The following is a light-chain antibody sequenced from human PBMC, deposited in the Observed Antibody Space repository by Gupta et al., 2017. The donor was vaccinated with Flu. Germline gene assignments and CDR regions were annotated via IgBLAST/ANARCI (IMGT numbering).Light chain of an antibody. CDR3: QQDGSSPRT. J-gene: IGKJ2*01. Sequence: GTRSLSPGERATLSCRASQSVFSNYFAWYQQKPGQAPRLLLYGVSSRATGIADRFSGSGSGTDFTLTISRLEPEDFAVYYCQQDGSSPRTFGQGTKLEIK. CDR2: GVS. V-gene: IGKV3-20*01. CDR1: QSVFSNY.